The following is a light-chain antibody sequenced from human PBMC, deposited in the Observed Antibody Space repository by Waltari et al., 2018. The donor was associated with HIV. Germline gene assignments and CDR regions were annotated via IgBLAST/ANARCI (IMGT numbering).Light chain of an antibody. J-gene: IGLJ2*01. CDR2: GKN. Sequence: QGDSLRSYYASWYQQKPGQAPVLVIYGKNTRPSGIPDRFSASSSGTTASLTISGAQAEDEADYYCNSRDTSGNHQVFGGGTTLTVL. V-gene: IGLV3-19*01. CDR3: NSRDTSGNHQV. CDR1: SLRSYY.